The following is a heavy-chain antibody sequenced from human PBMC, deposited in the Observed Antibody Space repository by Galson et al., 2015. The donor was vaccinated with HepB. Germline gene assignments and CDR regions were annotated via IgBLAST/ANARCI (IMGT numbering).Heavy chain of an antibody. Sequence: SVKVSCKASGYTFAGYYIHWVRQAPGQGLEWMGWINPNSGGTKYAQDFQGRVTVTRDTSISTAYMELSGLRSDDTAVYYCARDLKQLAGDYWGQGTLVTVSS. CDR3: ARDLKQLAGDY. CDR1: GYTFAGYY. J-gene: IGHJ4*02. D-gene: IGHD6-6*01. V-gene: IGHV1-2*02. CDR2: INPNSGGT.